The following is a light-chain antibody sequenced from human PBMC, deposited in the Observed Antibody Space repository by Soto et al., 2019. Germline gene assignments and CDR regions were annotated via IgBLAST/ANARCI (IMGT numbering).Light chain of an antibody. Sequence: QSVLTQPASGYWSTGRSITISCTGTSSDVGSYNLVSWYQQHPGKAPKLMIYEGSKRPSGVSNRFSGSKSGNTASLTISGLQAEDEADYYCCSYAGSSTWVFGGGTKVTVL. J-gene: IGLJ2*01. CDR1: SSDVGSYNL. CDR2: EGS. CDR3: CSYAGSSTWV. V-gene: IGLV2-23*01.